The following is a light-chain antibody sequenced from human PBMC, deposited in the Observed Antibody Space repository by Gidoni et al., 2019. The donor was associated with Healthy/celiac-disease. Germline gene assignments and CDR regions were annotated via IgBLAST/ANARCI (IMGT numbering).Light chain of an antibody. CDR3: SSYTSSSTRVV. CDR2: EVS. V-gene: IGLV2-14*01. Sequence: QSALTQPASVSGPPGQSSTLSCTGTSSDVGGYNYFSWYQQHPGKAPKLMIYEVSTRPSGVSNRFSGSKSGNTASLTISGLHAEDEADYYCSSYTSSSTRVVFGGGTKLTVL. J-gene: IGLJ2*01. CDR1: SSDVGGYNY.